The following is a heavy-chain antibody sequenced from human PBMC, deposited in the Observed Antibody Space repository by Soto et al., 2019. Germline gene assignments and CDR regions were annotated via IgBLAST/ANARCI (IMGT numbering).Heavy chain of an antibody. J-gene: IGHJ3*02. CDR3: AKDRHIWMSVVPAAPDDAFDI. CDR2: ISWNSGSI. D-gene: IGHD2-2*01. V-gene: IGHV3-9*01. CDR1: GFTFDDYA. Sequence: EVQLVESGGGLVQPGRSLRLSCAASGFTFDDYAMHWVRQAPGKGLEWVSGISWNSGSIGYADSVKGRFTISRDNAKNSLYLQMNSLRAEDTALYHCAKDRHIWMSVVPAAPDDAFDIWGQGTMVTVSS.